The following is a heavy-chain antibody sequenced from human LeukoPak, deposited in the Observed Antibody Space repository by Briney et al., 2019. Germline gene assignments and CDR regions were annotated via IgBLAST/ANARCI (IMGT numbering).Heavy chain of an antibody. V-gene: IGHV3-21*01. CDR2: IGSSSSSI. CDR1: GFTFSSYS. CDR3: AREAAEAFDY. Sequence: GGSLRPSCAASGFTFSSYSMNWVRQAPGKGLEWVSSIGSSSSSIYYADSVKGRFTISRDNARNSLYLQMNSLRAEDTAVYYCAREAAEAFDYWGQGTLVTVSS. J-gene: IGHJ4*02. D-gene: IGHD6-19*01.